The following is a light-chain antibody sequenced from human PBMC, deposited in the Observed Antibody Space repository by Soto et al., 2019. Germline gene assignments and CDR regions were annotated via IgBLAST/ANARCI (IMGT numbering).Light chain of an antibody. J-gene: IGLJ1*01. Sequence: SVLTQPPSASGTPGQRVTISCSGSSSNIGSNAVAWYQQLPGTAPKLLIYSNNQRPSGVPDRFSGSKSGTSASLAIIGLQSEDEADYYCAAWDDSLNGYVFGTGTKVTVL. CDR2: SNN. CDR3: AAWDDSLNGYV. CDR1: SSNIGSNA. V-gene: IGLV1-44*01.